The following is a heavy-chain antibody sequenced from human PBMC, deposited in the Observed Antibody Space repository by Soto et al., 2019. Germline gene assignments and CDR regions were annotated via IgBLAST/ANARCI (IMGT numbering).Heavy chain of an antibody. J-gene: IGHJ4*02. V-gene: IGHV3-48*03. D-gene: IGHD1-7*01. CDR1: GFTFSSYE. CDR2: ISSSGSII. Sequence: PGVSLRLSCPPCGFTFSSYEMNWVRQAPGKGLEWVSYISSSGSIIYYADSVKGRFTTSRDNAKNSLYLQMNSLRAEDTAVYYCAREEVVTGTSSYFDSWGQGPLFTVSS. CDR3: AREEVVTGTSSYFDS.